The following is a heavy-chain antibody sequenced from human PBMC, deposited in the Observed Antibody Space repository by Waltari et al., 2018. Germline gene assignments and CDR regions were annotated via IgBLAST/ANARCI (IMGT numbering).Heavy chain of an antibody. Sequence: QLQLQESGPGLVKPSETLSLTCTVSGGSLRISSYYWGGIRQPPGKGREWIGGIYYSGSTYYNPSLKSRVTISVDTSKNQFSLKLSSVTAADTAVYYCARRDYGGSFHAFDIWGQGTMVTVSS. V-gene: IGHV4-39*01. D-gene: IGHD2-15*01. CDR3: ARRDYGGSFHAFDI. CDR2: IYYSGST. CDR1: GGSLRISSYY. J-gene: IGHJ3*02.